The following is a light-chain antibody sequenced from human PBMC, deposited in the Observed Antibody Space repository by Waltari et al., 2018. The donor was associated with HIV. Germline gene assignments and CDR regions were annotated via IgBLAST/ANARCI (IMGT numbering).Light chain of an antibody. J-gene: IGKJ2*02. CDR1: QSVGSY. CDR3: HQYHDWPRCT. V-gene: IGKV3D-15*03. CDR2: GAS. Sequence: TVMTQSPVTLSVSPGDRVTLSCRASQSVGSYLAWYQQKADQPPRLLVYGASVRAAEIPARFSGTGSGTDFNLIIDDLHPGDCAVYFCHQYHDWPRCTFGQGTRVDIK.